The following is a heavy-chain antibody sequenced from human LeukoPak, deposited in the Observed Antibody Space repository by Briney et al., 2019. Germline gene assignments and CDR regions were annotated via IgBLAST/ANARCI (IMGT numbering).Heavy chain of an antibody. V-gene: IGHV3-64D*06. D-gene: IGHD5-12*01. Sequence: TGGSLRLSCSASGFTFSSSAMYWVRQAPGKGLEYVSAIVSNGGSTYYADSVKGRFTISRDNSKNTLYLQMSSLRAEDTAVYYCVKPSGYSGYGYFFDYWGQGTLVTVSS. CDR1: GFTFSSSA. CDR3: VKPSGYSGYGYFFDY. J-gene: IGHJ4*02. CDR2: IVSNGGST.